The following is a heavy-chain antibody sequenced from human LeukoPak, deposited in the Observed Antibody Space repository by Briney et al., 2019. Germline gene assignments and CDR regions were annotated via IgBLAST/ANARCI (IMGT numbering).Heavy chain of an antibody. Sequence: GGSLRLSCAASGFTFSSYGMHWVSQAPGKGLEWVAFIRYDGSNKYYADSVKGRFTISRDNSKNTLYLQMNSLRAEDTAVYYCAKVGDSSGYYQNYFDYWGQGTLVTVSS. CDR3: AKVGDSSGYYQNYFDY. D-gene: IGHD3-22*01. V-gene: IGHV3-30*02. CDR1: GFTFSSYG. J-gene: IGHJ4*02. CDR2: IRYDGSNK.